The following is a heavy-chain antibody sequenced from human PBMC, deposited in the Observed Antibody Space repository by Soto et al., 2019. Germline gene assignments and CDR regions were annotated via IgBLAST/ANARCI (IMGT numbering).Heavy chain of an antibody. CDR2: INSDARST. CDR3: ARGAKKRDNFYIGLDV. J-gene: IGHJ6*02. Sequence: EVQLVEAGGGLVQPGGSLRLSCVASGFSLSNYWMHWVRQAPGEGLVWVSRINSDARSTSYVDSVKGRFTISSDNAKNTLYLQVNSLRAEDTAVYYCARGAKKRDNFYIGLDVWGQGTTVTVSS. CDR1: GFSLSNYW. D-gene: IGHD3-9*01. V-gene: IGHV3-74*01.